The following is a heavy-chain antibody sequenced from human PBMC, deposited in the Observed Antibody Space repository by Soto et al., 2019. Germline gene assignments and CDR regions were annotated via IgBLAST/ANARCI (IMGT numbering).Heavy chain of an antibody. J-gene: IGHJ4*02. D-gene: IGHD3-22*01. Sequence: PSATLSLTGNLSGASVDSGNYYWIWIPASPGKGLEWIGTTYYNGNAYYNPSLRSRVTMSVDTSKNQFSLKLMSVTAADTAVYYCARHFVAVVIKGWGYWGQGTLVTVS. V-gene: IGHV4-39*01. CDR1: GASVDSGNYY. CDR3: ARHFVAVVIKGWGY. CDR2: TYYNGNA.